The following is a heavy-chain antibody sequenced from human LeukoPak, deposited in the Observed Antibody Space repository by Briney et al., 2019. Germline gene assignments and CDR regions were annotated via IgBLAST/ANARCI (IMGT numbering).Heavy chain of an antibody. J-gene: IGHJ4*02. CDR1: GGSISSYY. V-gene: IGHV4-59*01. Sequence: SETLSLTCTVSGGSISSYYWSWIRQPPGKGLEWIGYIYYSGSTNYNPSLKSRVIISVDTSKNQSSLKLSSVTAADTAVYYCARARSWQYYFDYWGQGTLVTVSS. D-gene: IGHD1-26*01. CDR2: IYYSGST. CDR3: ARARSWQYYFDY.